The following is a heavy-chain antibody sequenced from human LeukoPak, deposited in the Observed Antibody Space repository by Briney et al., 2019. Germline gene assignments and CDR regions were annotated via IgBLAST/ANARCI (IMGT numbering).Heavy chain of an antibody. CDR2: IYYTGST. CDR3: AREGNGYNYANWFDP. D-gene: IGHD5-24*01. J-gene: IGHJ5*02. CDR1: GGSISSYY. Sequence: SETLSLTCTVSGGSISSYYWSWIRQPPGKGLEWIGYIYYTGSTHYNPSLKSRVTISVDTSKNQFSLKLSSVTAADTAVYYCAREGNGYNYANWFDPWGQGTLVTVSS. V-gene: IGHV4-59*01.